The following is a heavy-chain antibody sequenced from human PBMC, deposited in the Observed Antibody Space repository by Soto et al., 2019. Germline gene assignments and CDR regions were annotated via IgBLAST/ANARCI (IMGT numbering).Heavy chain of an antibody. V-gene: IGHV4-59*08. CDR3: ASFRERADWFDP. D-gene: IGHD6-13*01. Sequence: SETLSLTCTVSGGSISSYYWSWIRQPPGKGLEWIGYIYYSGSTNYNPSLKSRVTISVDTSKNQFSLKLSSVTAADTAVYYCASFRERADWFDPWGQGTLVTVSS. CDR1: GGSISSYY. CDR2: IYYSGST. J-gene: IGHJ5*02.